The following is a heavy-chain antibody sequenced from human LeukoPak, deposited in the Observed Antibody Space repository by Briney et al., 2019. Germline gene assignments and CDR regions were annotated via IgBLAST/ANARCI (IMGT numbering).Heavy chain of an antibody. J-gene: IGHJ6*03. Sequence: ASVKVSCKASGYSFTGHYIHWVRQAPGQGLEWMGWINPNSGDTTYVKKFQGRVTMTRDTSTSTVYMELSSLRSEDTAVYYCARGPRITLIRGGQWYYYMDVWGKGTTVTISS. CDR2: INPNSGDT. CDR1: GYSFTGHY. V-gene: IGHV1-2*02. D-gene: IGHD3-10*01. CDR3: ARGPRITLIRGGQWYYYMDV.